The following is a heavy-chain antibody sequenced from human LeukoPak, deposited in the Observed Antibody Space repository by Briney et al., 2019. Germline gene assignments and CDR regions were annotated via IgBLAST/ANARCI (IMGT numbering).Heavy chain of an antibody. CDR1: GYTFTGYY. D-gene: IGHD6-13*01. CDR3: ALLGSTIAAAGTVGYYYMDV. Sequence: ASVKVSCKASGYTFTGYYMHWVRQAPGQGLEWMGWINPNSGGTNYAQKFQGRVTMTRDTSISTAYMELSRLRSDDTAVYYCALLGSTIAAAGTVGYYYMDVWGKGTTVTVSS. V-gene: IGHV1-2*02. CDR2: INPNSGGT. J-gene: IGHJ6*03.